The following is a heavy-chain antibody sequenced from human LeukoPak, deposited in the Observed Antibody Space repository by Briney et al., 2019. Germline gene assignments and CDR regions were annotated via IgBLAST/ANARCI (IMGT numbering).Heavy chain of an antibody. CDR1: GFTVSSNY. CDR2: IYSGGST. Sequence: PGGSLRLSCAASGFTVSSNYMSWVRQAPGKGLEWVSVIYSGGSTYYADSVKGRFTISRDNSKNTLYLQMISLRAEDTAVYYCARAEGYSSGWYDYWGQGTLVTVSS. CDR3: ARAEGYSSGWYDY. V-gene: IGHV3-66*01. D-gene: IGHD6-19*01. J-gene: IGHJ4*02.